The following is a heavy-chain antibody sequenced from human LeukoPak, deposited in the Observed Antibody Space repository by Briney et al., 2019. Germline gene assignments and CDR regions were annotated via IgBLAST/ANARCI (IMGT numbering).Heavy chain of an antibody. J-gene: IGHJ4*02. CDR1: GGTFSSYA. D-gene: IGHD5-12*01. Sequence: GASVKVSCKASGGTFSSYAISWVRQAPGQGLEWMGGIIPIFGTANYAQKFQGRVTITADKSTSTAYMELSSLRSEDTAVYYCARRGYSGYDSTDYWGQGTLVTVSS. CDR3: ARRGYSGYDSTDY. CDR2: IIPIFGTA. V-gene: IGHV1-69*06.